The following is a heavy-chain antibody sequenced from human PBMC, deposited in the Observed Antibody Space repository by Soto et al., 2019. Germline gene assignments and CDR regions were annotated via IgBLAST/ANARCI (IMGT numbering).Heavy chain of an antibody. D-gene: IGHD2-21*02. Sequence: SETLSLTCTVSGGSISSGGYYWSWIRQHPGKGLEWIGYINYSGSTYYNPSLKSRVTMSVHTSKNHFSLKLSSVAAADTAVYYCARVSYCGGDCYSGASNAFDIWGQGTMVTVSS. V-gene: IGHV4-31*03. CDR2: INYSGST. CDR1: GGSISSGGYY. J-gene: IGHJ3*02. CDR3: ARVSYCGGDCYSGASNAFDI.